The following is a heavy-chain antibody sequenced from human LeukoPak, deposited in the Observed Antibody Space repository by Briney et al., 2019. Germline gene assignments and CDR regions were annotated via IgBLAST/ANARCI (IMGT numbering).Heavy chain of an antibody. J-gene: IGHJ4*02. CDR3: ASPPGRPNGD. D-gene: IGHD7-27*01. CDR1: GFTFSSYG. Sequence: PGGSLRLSCAASGFTFSSYGMHWVRQAPGKGLEWVAVISYDGSNKYYADSVKGRFTISRDNSKNTLYLQMNSLRAEDTAMYYCASPPGRPNGDWGQGTLVTVSS. V-gene: IGHV3-30*03. CDR2: ISYDGSNK.